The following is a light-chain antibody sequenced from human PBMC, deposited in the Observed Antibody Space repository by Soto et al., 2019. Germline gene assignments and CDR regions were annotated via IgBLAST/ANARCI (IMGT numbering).Light chain of an antibody. CDR3: QQYNNWPPGVT. V-gene: IGKV3-15*01. CDR2: GAS. Sequence: EIVMTQSPATLSVSPGERATLSCRASQSVSSNLAWYQQKPGQAPRLLIYGASTRATGIPARFSGSGSGTEFTLTISILQHEDFAVYYCQQYNNWPPGVTFGPGTKVDIK. J-gene: IGKJ3*01. CDR1: QSVSSN.